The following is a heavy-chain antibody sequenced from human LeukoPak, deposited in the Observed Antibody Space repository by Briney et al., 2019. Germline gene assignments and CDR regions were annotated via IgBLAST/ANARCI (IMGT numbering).Heavy chain of an antibody. D-gene: IGHD3-22*01. J-gene: IGHJ4*02. CDR3: ASGHYDSSGYVDDY. V-gene: IGHV4-39*07. CDR2: IYYSGST. Sequence: SETLSLTCTVSGGSISSSSYCWGWIRQPPGKGLEWIGSIYYSGSTYYNPSLKSRVTISVDTSKNQFSLKLSSVTAADTAVYYCASGHYDSSGYVDDYWGQGTLVTVSS. CDR1: GGSISSSSYC.